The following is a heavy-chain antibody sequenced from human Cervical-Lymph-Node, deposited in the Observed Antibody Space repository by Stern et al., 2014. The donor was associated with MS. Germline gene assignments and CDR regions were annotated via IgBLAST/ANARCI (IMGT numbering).Heavy chain of an antibody. CDR3: ATWRYSSSWSR. V-gene: IGHV1-2*02. Sequence: QVQLVQSGAEVKKPGASVKVSCKASGTSFTAYLVHWVRQAPGQGLEWMGWTNPNSGVTNYAQKFEDRVPMTRDTSISTAYMELSSLISDDTAVYYCATWRYSSSWSRWGQGTLVTVSS. J-gene: IGHJ4*02. CDR1: GTSFTAYL. D-gene: IGHD6-13*01. CDR2: TNPNSGVT.